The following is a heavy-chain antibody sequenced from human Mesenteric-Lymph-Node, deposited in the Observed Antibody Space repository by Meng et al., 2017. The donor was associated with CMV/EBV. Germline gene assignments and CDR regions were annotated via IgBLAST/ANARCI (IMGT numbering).Heavy chain of an antibody. D-gene: IGHD5-18*01. CDR2: ISGSGTAT. Sequence: GGSLRLSCAASGFTFSSYGMSWVRQASGKGLEWVSAISGSGTATYYADSVKGRFTVSRDISKHTLYLQMNSLRAADTAVYYCAKDDSYGPSYHYGMDVWGQGTTVTVSS. J-gene: IGHJ6*02. V-gene: IGHV3-23*01. CDR3: AKDDSYGPSYHYGMDV. CDR1: GFTFSSYG.